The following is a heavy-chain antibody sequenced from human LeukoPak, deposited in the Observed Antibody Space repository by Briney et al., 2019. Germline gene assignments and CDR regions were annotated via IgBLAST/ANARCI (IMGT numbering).Heavy chain of an antibody. Sequence: ASVKVSCKVSGYTLTELSMHWVRQAPGKGLEWMGGFDPEDGETIYAQKFQGRVTMTEDTSTDTAYMELSSLRSEDTAVYYCARIGGYSYGEALDYWGQGILVTVSS. CDR1: GYTLTELS. J-gene: IGHJ4*02. CDR3: ARIGGYSYGEALDY. CDR2: FDPEDGET. D-gene: IGHD5-18*01. V-gene: IGHV1-24*01.